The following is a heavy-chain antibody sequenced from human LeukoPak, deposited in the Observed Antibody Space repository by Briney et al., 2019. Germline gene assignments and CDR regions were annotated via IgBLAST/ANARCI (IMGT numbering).Heavy chain of an antibody. V-gene: IGHV1-18*01. J-gene: IGHJ1*01. Sequence: ASVKLSCKASGYTFNNFGISWVRQAPGQGREWMGWISAYNGNTNYAQKLQDRVTMTADTSTSTAYMDLRSLRSDDTAVYYCAIAAYCDGDCYLEYFQNWGQGTLVTVSS. CDR3: AIAAYCDGDCYLEYFQN. CDR1: GYTFNNFG. D-gene: IGHD2-21*02. CDR2: ISAYNGNT.